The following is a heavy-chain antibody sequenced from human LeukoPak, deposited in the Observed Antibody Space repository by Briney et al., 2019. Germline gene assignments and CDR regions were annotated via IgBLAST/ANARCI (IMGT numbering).Heavy chain of an antibody. D-gene: IGHD5-18*01. CDR2: ISSNGGST. Sequence: GGSLRLSCAASGFTFSSYAMHWVRQAPGKGLEYVSAISSNGGSTYYADSVKGRFTISRDNSKNTLYLQMNSLRAEDTAVYYCAKDAGNSYGYQNYYYYYYYMDVWGKGTTVTVSS. J-gene: IGHJ6*03. CDR3: AKDAGNSYGYQNYYYYYYYMDV. V-gene: IGHV3-64*04. CDR1: GFTFSSYA.